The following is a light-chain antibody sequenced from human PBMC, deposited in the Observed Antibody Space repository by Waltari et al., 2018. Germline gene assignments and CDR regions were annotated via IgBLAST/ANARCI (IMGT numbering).Light chain of an antibody. CDR1: TSDVGGYDF. V-gene: IGLV2-11*01. CDR2: YVS. Sequence: QSALTQPRSVSGSPGQSVTISCTGTTSDVGGYDFVSWYQQHPGKAPKLIIYYVSQRPSGVPDRFSGSKSGNTASLTITGLRDDDEAEDFCCSHGGFDTFWVFGGGTKVIVL. J-gene: IGLJ3*02. CDR3: CSHGGFDTFWV.